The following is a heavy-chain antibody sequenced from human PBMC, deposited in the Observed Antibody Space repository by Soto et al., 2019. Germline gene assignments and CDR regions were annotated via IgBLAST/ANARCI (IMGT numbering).Heavy chain of an antibody. J-gene: IGHJ6*03. CDR3: ASFLGLDYYYYMDV. V-gene: IGHV4-59*08. D-gene: IGHD5-12*01. Sequence: SETLSLTCTVSGGSISGYYWSWIRQPPGKGLEWIGYIYNSGSTNYNPSLKSRVTISVDTSKNQFSLKLISVTAADTAVYYCASFLGLDYYYYMDVWGKGTTVTVSS. CDR2: IYNSGST. CDR1: GGSISGYY.